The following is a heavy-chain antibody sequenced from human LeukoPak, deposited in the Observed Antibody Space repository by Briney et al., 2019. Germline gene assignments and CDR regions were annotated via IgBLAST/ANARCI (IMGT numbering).Heavy chain of an antibody. V-gene: IGHV1-2*06. D-gene: IGHD4-17*01. CDR1: GYTFTGYY. Sequence: ASVKVSCKASGYTFTGYYMHWVRQAPGQGLEWMGRINPNGGATNYAQKFQGRVTMTRDTSISTAYMELSRLTSDDTAVYYCARGRYGDSRDYWGQGTLVTVSS. CDR3: ARGRYGDSRDY. J-gene: IGHJ4*02. CDR2: INPNGGAT.